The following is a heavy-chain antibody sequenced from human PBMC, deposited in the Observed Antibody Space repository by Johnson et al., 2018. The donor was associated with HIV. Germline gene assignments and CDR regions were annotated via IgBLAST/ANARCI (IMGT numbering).Heavy chain of an antibody. J-gene: IGHJ3*02. CDR1: AFTLDDYA. CDR2: IKHDGSEK. CDR3: ARAVRIGVGGTVLGASDI. D-gene: IGHD6-13*01. V-gene: IGHV3-7*01. Sequence: VQLVESGGGLVQPGGSLRLSCAASAFTLDDYALHWVRQAPGKGLEWVAHIKHDGSEKYYVDSVKGRITISRDNAKNSLYLQMKSLRAEDTAVYYCARAVRIGVGGTVLGASDIWGQGTMVTVSS.